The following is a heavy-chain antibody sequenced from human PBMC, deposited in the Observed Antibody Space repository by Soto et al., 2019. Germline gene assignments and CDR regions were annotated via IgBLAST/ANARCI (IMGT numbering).Heavy chain of an antibody. CDR2: INRDGSST. J-gene: IGHJ4*02. CDR1: GFTFRSYC. D-gene: IGHD3-22*01. V-gene: IGHV3-74*01. CDR3: AKDSAYYYDSSASAVRYYFDY. Sequence: GGSLRLSCAASGFTFRSYCMHWVRQAPGKGLVWVSRINRDGSSTSYADSVKGRVTISRDTAKNTLYLQMNSLRAEDTAVYYCAKDSAYYYDSSASAVRYYFDYWGQGNLVTVSS.